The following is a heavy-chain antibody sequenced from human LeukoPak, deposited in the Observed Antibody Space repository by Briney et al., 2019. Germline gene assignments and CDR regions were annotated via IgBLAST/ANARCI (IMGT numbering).Heavy chain of an antibody. D-gene: IGHD5-18*01. CDR3: ARGGTYSSGLPGS. Sequence: GGSLRLSCAASGFTFSGYWMHWVRQAPGKGLVWVSRINSDGSSTNYADSVKGRFTISRDNAKNTLYLQMNTLRAEDTAVYYGARGGTYSSGLPGSWGQGTLVTVSS. CDR1: GFTFSGYW. CDR2: INSDGSST. J-gene: IGHJ5*02. V-gene: IGHV3-74*01.